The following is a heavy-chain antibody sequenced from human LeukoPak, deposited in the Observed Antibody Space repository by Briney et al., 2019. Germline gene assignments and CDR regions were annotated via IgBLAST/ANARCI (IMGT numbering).Heavy chain of an antibody. Sequence: GGSLRLSCAASGFTFSSYGMHWVRQAPGKGLEWVAFIRYDGSNKYYADSVKGRFTISRDNAKNALYLQMNSLRVEDTAVYYCARGSGWELWGQGTLVTVSS. D-gene: IGHD6-19*01. CDR3: ARGSGWEL. CDR2: IRYDGSNK. J-gene: IGHJ4*02. V-gene: IGHV3-30*02. CDR1: GFTFSSYG.